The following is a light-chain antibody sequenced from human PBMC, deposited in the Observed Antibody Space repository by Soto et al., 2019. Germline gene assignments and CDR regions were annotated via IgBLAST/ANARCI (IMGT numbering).Light chain of an antibody. Sequence: EIVLTQSPGTLSLSPGERATLSCRASQSLNSFYLAWYQQKPSQPPRLLIYGSSNRATGIPDRFSGSGSGTDFTLTISRLDPEDFAVYYCQQYDISPRTFGQGTKVDI. V-gene: IGKV3-20*01. J-gene: IGKJ1*01. CDR3: QQYDISPRT. CDR2: GSS. CDR1: QSLNSFY.